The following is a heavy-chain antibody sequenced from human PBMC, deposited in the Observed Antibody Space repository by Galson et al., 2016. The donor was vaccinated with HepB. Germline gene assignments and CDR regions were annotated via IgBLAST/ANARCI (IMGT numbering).Heavy chain of an antibody. CDR1: GGTFSSFA. J-gene: IGHJ4*02. V-gene: IGHV1-69*13. CDR2: IIPISETP. D-gene: IGHD4-23*01. Sequence: SVKVSCKATGGTFSSFAVNWVRQAPGQGLEWMGGIIPISETPLYSQKFQGRVTITADESTSTAYMELSSLRSDDTAVYFCEFYGNSPYYFDYWGQGTLVTVSS. CDR3: EFYGNSPYYFDY.